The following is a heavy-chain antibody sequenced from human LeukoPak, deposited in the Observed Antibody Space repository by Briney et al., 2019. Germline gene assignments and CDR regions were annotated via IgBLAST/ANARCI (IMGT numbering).Heavy chain of an antibody. V-gene: IGHV3-7*01. J-gene: IGHJ4*02. Sequence: PGGPLRLSCAASGLTLGNYWMSCVRQAPGKGLEWVANINLDGSDKSYVGSVKGRFTISRDNAKNSLFLQMNSLGAEDAAVYYCARDYDYSLDYWGQGTLVTVSS. CDR3: ARDYDYSLDY. CDR2: INLDGSDK. D-gene: IGHD4/OR15-4a*01. CDR1: GLTLGNYW.